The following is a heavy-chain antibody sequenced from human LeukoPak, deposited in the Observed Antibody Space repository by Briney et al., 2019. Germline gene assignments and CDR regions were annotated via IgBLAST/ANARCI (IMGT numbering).Heavy chain of an antibody. Sequence: GGSLRLSCAASGFTFTSYSMNWVRQAPGKGLEWVSTISGGGGSTYYADSVKGRFTISRDNSKNTLYLQVNSLRAEDTTVYYCAKGGKWDVTPFDYWGQGTLVTVSS. CDR1: GFTFTSYS. D-gene: IGHD1-26*01. CDR2: ISGGGGST. CDR3: AKGGKWDVTPFDY. V-gene: IGHV3-23*01. J-gene: IGHJ4*02.